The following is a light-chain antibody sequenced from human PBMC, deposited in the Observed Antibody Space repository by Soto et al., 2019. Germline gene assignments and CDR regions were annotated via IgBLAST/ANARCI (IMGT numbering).Light chain of an antibody. J-gene: IGLJ3*02. CDR3: CSYAGSYTWV. CDR1: SSDVGGYNY. CDR2: DVS. Sequence: QSALTQPRSVSGSPGQSVIISCTGTSSDVGGYNYVSWYQQHPGKAPKLMIYDVSKRPSGVPDRFSGSKSGNTASLTISGLQAEDEVDYYCCSYAGSYTWVFGGGTKLTVL. V-gene: IGLV2-11*01.